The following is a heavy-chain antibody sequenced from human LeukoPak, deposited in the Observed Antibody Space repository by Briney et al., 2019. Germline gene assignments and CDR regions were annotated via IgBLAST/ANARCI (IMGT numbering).Heavy chain of an antibody. CDR2: MSPNSGDT. J-gene: IGHJ4*02. D-gene: IGHD7-27*01. CDR3: ARGPPNWGYDY. V-gene: IGHV1-8*01. CDR1: GYTFTSYD. Sequence: ASVKVSCKASGYTFTSYDFNWGRQATGQRPEWMGWMSPNSGDTGYAQKFQDRVTMTRNTSISTAYMELSSLRSDDTAVYYCARGPPNWGYDYWGPGTLVTVSS.